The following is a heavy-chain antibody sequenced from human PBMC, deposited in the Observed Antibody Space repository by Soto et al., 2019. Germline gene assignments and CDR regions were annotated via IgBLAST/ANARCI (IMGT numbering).Heavy chain of an antibody. CDR1: GFSLSTSGVG. CDR2: IYWGDDK. V-gene: IGHV2-5*02. Sequence: SGPTLVNPTQTLTLTCTFSGFSLSTSGVGVGWIRQPPGKALEWLALIYWGDDKRYSPSLKSRLTITKDTSKNQVVLTMTNMDPVDTATYYCAHVTYYGSGSYDSPQIRNYYYYYYYMDVWGKGTTVTVSS. CDR3: AHVTYYGSGSYDSPQIRNYYYYYYYMDV. D-gene: IGHD3-10*01. J-gene: IGHJ6*03.